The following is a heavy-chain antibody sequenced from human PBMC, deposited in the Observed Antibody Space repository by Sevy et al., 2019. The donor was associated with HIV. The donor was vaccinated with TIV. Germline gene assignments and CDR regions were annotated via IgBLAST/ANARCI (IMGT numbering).Heavy chain of an antibody. J-gene: IGHJ4*02. V-gene: IGHV3-7*01. CDR3: ARAAGGIAVAGTADY. Sequence: QLGGSLRLSCAASGFTFSSYWMSWVRQAPGKGLEWVANIKQDGSEKYYVDSVKGRFTISRDNAKNSLYLQMNSLRAEDTAVYYCARAAGGIAVAGTADYWGQGTLVTVSS. D-gene: IGHD6-19*01. CDR2: IKQDGSEK. CDR1: GFTFSSYW.